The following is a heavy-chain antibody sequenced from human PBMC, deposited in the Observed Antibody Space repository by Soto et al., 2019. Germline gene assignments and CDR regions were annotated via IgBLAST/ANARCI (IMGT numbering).Heavy chain of an antibody. D-gene: IGHD3-10*01. CDR3: ARGYYGSGSPGSRFDY. V-gene: IGHV3-21*01. J-gene: IGHJ4*02. CDR2: ISSSSSYI. Sequence: PGGSLRLSCAASGFTFSSYSMNWVRQAPGKGLEWVSSISSSSSYIYYADSVKGRFTISRDNAKNSLYLQMNSLRAEDTAVYYCARGYYGSGSPGSRFDYWGQGTLVTVSS. CDR1: GFTFSSYS.